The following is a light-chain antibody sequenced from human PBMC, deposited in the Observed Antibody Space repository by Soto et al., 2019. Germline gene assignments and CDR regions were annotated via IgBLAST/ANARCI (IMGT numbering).Light chain of an antibody. CDR1: QSVSSPY. V-gene: IGKV3-20*01. CDR3: QQYGSSPFT. J-gene: IGKJ3*01. Sequence: EVVLTQSPVTLSLSPGERATLSCRASQSVSSPYLAWYQQKPGQPPRLLIYGASSRATDIPDRFIGSGSGTEFTLTIARLAPEDCAMYYCQQYGSSPFTFGAGTKVDI. CDR2: GAS.